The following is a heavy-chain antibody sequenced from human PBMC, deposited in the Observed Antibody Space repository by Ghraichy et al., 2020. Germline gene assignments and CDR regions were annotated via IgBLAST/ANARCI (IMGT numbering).Heavy chain of an antibody. J-gene: IGHJ4*02. CDR2: ISGSSTTI. Sequence: GGSLRLSCAASGFTFSTYSMNWVRQAPGKGLEWVSHISGSSTTIYYADSVKGRFTISRDNAKNSLSLQMNSLRDEDTAVYYCARAHDYGDYAFDYWGQGTLVTVSS. CDR3: ARAHDYGDYAFDY. CDR1: GFTFSTYS. D-gene: IGHD4-17*01. V-gene: IGHV3-48*02.